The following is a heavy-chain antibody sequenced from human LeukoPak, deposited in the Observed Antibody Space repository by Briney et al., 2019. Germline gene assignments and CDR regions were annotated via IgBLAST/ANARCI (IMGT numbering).Heavy chain of an antibody. CDR3: ARALMGGDGYFNY. Sequence: PSETLSLTCAVYGGSFSGYYWSWIRQPPGKGREWRGEINHSGSTNYNTSIKSRVTISVDTSKNQFSLKLSSVTAANTAVYYCARALMGGDGYFNYWGQGTLVTVSS. J-gene: IGHJ4*02. CDR2: INHSGST. CDR1: GGSFSGYY. V-gene: IGHV4-34*01. D-gene: IGHD2-8*01.